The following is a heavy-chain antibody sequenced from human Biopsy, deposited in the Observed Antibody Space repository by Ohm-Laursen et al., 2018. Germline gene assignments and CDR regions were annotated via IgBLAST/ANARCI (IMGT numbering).Heavy chain of an antibody. V-gene: IGHV1-69*06. J-gene: IGHJ2*01. D-gene: IGHD5-12*01. CDR3: ARGLGGYDYWYFDL. CDR2: IMSLYNTT. Sequence: SVKVSCKVSGGMFNSYTINWLRQAPGQGLQWMGGIMSLYNTTNYAQKFWDRITVTADRSTNTVYMTLSSLTSEDTAVYFCARGLGGYDYWYFDLWGRGTLVIVSS. CDR1: GGMFNSYT.